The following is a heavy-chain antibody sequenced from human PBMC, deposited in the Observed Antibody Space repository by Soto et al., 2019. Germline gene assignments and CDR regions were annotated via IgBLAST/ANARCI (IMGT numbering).Heavy chain of an antibody. CDR3: ARCDGYYGSGNPVDY. D-gene: IGHD3-10*01. Sequence: QVQLVESGGGVVQPGRSLRLSCAASGFTFSSYAMHWVRQAPGKGLEWVAVISYDGSNKYYADSVKGRFTISRDNSKNTLYLQMNSLRAEDTAVYYCARCDGYYGSGNPVDYWGQGTLVTVSS. J-gene: IGHJ4*02. CDR2: ISYDGSNK. V-gene: IGHV3-30-3*01. CDR1: GFTFSSYA.